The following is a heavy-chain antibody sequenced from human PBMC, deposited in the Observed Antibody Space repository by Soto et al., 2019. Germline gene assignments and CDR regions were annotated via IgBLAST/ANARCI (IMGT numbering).Heavy chain of an antibody. V-gene: IGHV3-23*01. J-gene: IGHJ4*01. CDR3: VSRIPSWVFDY. Sequence: GGSLRLSCAASGFTFGTTDMSWVRQAAGEGLEWVSTIDGSGGITYYADSVKGRFTISRDKSENTLYLQMNSLRDEDTGVYFCVSRIPSWVFDYWGLGTLVTVSS. CDR2: IDGSGGIT. CDR1: GFTFGTTD. D-gene: IGHD2-21*01.